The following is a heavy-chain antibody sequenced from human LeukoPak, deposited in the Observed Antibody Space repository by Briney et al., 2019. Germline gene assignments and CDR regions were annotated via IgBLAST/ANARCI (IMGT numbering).Heavy chain of an antibody. J-gene: IGHJ4*02. D-gene: IGHD3-22*01. CDR2: ISSSGSTI. Sequence: PGGSLRLSCAASGFTFSDYYMSWIRQAPGKGLEWVSYISSSGSTIYYADSVKGRFTISRDNAKNSLYLQMNSLRAEDTAVYYCARSWIQLRIVVVTAHGYWGQGTLVTVSS. V-gene: IGHV3-11*01. CDR3: ARSWIQLRIVVVTAHGY. CDR1: GFTFSDYY.